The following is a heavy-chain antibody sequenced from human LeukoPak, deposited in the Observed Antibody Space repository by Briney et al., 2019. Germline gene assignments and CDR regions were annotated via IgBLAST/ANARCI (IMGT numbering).Heavy chain of an antibody. V-gene: IGHV4-34*01. CDR2: INHSVST. CDR3: ARDAPYYDYVWGSP. Sequence: PXKGLEWXGQINHSVSTNYNPSLNSPVTISVDTSKNQFSLKLSSVTAADTAVYYCARDAPYYDYVWGSPWGQGTLVTVSS. J-gene: IGHJ4*02. D-gene: IGHD3-16*01.